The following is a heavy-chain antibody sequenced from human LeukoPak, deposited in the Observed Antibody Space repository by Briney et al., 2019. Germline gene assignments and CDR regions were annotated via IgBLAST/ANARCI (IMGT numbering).Heavy chain of an antibody. J-gene: IGHJ4*01. Sequence: GGSLRLSCSASGFSLSTYVMYWVRQAPGKGLEYVSGIINDGSSTYYADSVKGRFTISRDNTKNTVYLQISSLRAEDTAVYYCLRDGRFFDYWGHGSLLTVSS. CDR3: LRDGRFFDY. CDR2: IINDGSST. V-gene: IGHV3-64D*06. CDR1: GFSLSTYV.